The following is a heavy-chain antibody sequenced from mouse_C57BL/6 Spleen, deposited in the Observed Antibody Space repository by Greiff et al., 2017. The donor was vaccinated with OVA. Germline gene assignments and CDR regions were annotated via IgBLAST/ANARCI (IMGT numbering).Heavy chain of an antibody. CDR1: GYTFTDYE. Sequence: QVQLQQSGAELVRPGASVTLSCKASGYTFTDYEMHWVKQTPVHGLEWIGAIDPETGGTAYNQKFKGKAILTADKSSSTAYMELRSLTSEDSAVYYCTRKTGTTDFDDWGQGTTLTVSS. CDR2: IDPETGGT. V-gene: IGHV1-15*01. J-gene: IGHJ2*01. D-gene: IGHD4-1*01. CDR3: TRKTGTTDFDD.